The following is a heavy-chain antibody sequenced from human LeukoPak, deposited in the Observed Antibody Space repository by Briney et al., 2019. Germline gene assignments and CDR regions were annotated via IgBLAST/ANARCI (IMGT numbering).Heavy chain of an antibody. CDR3: ARDPRAVSYSSSWWFDP. Sequence: PGGSLRLSCAASGFTFSSYGMSWVRQAPGKGLEWVSAISGSGGTTYYADSVKGRFTISRDNSKNTLYLQMNSLRAEDTAVYYCARDPRAVSYSSSWWFDPWGQGTLVTVSS. CDR2: ISGSGGTT. V-gene: IGHV3-23*01. CDR1: GFTFSSYG. J-gene: IGHJ5*02. D-gene: IGHD6-13*01.